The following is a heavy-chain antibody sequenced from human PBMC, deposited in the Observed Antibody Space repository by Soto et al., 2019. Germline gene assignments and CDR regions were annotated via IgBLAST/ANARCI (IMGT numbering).Heavy chain of an antibody. CDR1: VYTFTSYG. CDR2: ISDYNGNT. CDR3: ARVRRSMRFGEFLDY. D-gene: IGHD3-10*01. V-gene: IGHV1-18*01. J-gene: IGHJ4*02. Sequence: QVQLVQSGAEVKKPGASVKVSCKASVYTFTSYGISWVRQAPGQGLEWMGWISDYNGNTNYAQKHQGRVTMTPDTATSTAYMELRSLRSDDTAVYYCARVRRSMRFGEFLDYWGQGTLVTVSS.